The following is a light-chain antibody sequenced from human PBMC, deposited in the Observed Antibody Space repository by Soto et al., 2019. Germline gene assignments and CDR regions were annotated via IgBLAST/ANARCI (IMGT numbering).Light chain of an antibody. J-gene: IGLJ3*02. CDR3: QTWGTGIRV. Sequence: QSVLTQSPSASASLGASVKLTCTLSGGYSSYAIAWHQQQPEKGPRYLMRLNSDGSHSKGDGIPDRFSGSSSGAERYLTISSLQSEDEADYYCQTWGTGIRVFGGGTKLTVL. V-gene: IGLV4-69*01. CDR1: GGYSSYA. CDR2: LNSDGSH.